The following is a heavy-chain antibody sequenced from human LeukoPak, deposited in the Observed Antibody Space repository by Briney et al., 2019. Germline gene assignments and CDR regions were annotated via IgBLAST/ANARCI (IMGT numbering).Heavy chain of an antibody. J-gene: IGHJ4*02. CDR2: ISGSGGGT. V-gene: IGHV3-23*01. D-gene: IGHD1-26*01. Sequence: PGGSLRLSCAASGFTFSTYAMSWVRQAPGKGLEWVSAISGSGGGTYYADSVKGRFTISRDNSKNTLFLQMNSLRAEDTAVYYCAKDQEPYSLGATWNPLDYWGQGTLVTVSS. CDR3: AKDQEPYSLGATWNPLDY. CDR1: GFTFSTYA.